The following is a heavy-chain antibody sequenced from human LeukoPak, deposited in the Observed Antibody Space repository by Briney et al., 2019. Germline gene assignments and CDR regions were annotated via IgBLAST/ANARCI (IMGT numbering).Heavy chain of an antibody. CDR3: AMRRDGYNYLPDY. CDR2: IIPIFGTA. D-gene: IGHD5-24*01. J-gene: IGHJ4*02. V-gene: IGHV1-69*05. Sequence: SVKVSCKASGGTFSSYAISWVRQAPGQGLEWMGGIIPIFGTANYAQEFQGRVTITTDESTSTAYMELSSLRSEDTAVYYCAMRRDGYNYLPDYWGQGTLLTVSS. CDR1: GGTFSSYA.